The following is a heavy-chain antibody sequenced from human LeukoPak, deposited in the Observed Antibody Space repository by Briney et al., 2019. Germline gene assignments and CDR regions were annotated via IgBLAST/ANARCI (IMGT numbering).Heavy chain of an antibody. CDR3: ARDSGSGSYYYYYYYMDV. J-gene: IGHJ6*03. D-gene: IGHD1-26*01. CDR2: ISSSGSTI. CDR1: GFTFSSYA. Sequence: PGGSLRLSCAASGFTFSSYAMNWVRQAPGKGLEWVSYISSSGSTIYYADSVKGRFTISRDNAKNSLYLQMNSLRAEDTAVYYCARDSGSGSYYYYYYYMDVWGKGTTVTISS. V-gene: IGHV3-48*03.